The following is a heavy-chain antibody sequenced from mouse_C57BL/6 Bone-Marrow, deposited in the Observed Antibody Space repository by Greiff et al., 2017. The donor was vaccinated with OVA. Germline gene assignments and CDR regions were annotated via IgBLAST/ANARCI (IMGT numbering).Heavy chain of an antibody. J-gene: IGHJ3*01. CDR2: IYPGDGDT. V-gene: IGHV1-82*01. CDR3: ARNAAQATAWFAY. Sequence: QVQLQQSGPALVKPGASVKFSCKASGYAFTSSWLHWVKQRPGPGLEWIGLIYPGDGDTNYNGKFKGKATLTADKSSSTAYMQLSSLTSEDSAVYYCARNAAQATAWFAYWGQGTLVTVSA. D-gene: IGHD3-2*02. CDR1: GYAFTSSW.